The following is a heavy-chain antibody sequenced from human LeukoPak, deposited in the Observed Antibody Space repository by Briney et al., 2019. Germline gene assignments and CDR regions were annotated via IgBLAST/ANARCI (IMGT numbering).Heavy chain of an antibody. D-gene: IGHD3-10*01. CDR3: ARQVVRTFDY. J-gene: IGHJ4*02. V-gene: IGHV4-38-2*02. CDR2: IYHRGST. Sequence: PSETLSLTCTVSGYSISSGYYWGWIRQPPGKGLEWIGSIYHRGSTYYNPSLKSRVTISVDTSKNQFSLKLSSVTAADTAVYYCARQVVRTFDYWGQGTLVTVSS. CDR1: GYSISSGYY.